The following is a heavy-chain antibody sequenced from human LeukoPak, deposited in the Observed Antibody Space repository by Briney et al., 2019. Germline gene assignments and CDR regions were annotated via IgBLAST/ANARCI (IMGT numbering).Heavy chain of an antibody. CDR2: INPNSGGT. J-gene: IGHJ4*02. Sequence: ASVKVSCKASGYTFTNYYMHWVRQAPGQGLEWMGWINPNSGGTNYAQKFQGGVTMTRDTSISTAYMELSRLRSDDTAVYYCASRNDFWSGYDPVFDYWGQGTLVTVSS. CDR1: GYTFTNYY. V-gene: IGHV1-2*02. D-gene: IGHD3-3*01. CDR3: ASRNDFWSGYDPVFDY.